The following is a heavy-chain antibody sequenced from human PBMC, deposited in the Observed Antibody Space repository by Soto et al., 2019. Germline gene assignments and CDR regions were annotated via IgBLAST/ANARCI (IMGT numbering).Heavy chain of an antibody. CDR1: GFTFSDYY. D-gene: IGHD5-12*01. CDR3: ARVPGRGSPFRIRYYYYGMDV. CDR2: ISSSSSYT. Sequence: PGGSLRLSCAASGFTFSDYYMSWIRQAPGKGLEWVSYISSSSSYTNYADSVKGRFTISRDNAKNSLYLQMNSLRAEDTAVYYCARVPGRGSPFRIRYYYYGMDVWGQGTTVTVSS. V-gene: IGHV3-11*05. J-gene: IGHJ6*02.